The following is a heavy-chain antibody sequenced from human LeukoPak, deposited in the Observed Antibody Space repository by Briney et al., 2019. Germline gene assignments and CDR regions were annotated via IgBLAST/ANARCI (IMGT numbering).Heavy chain of an antibody. Sequence: GGSLRLSCAASGFNVSDNYMSWVRQTPGKGLEWVSVIYSDGSTYYADSVKGRFTISRDNSKNTVYLQMNSLRAEDTAVYYCARDPGYSYGYDYWGQGTLVTVSS. CDR2: IYSDGST. V-gene: IGHV3-66*01. D-gene: IGHD5-18*01. CDR1: GFNVSDNY. CDR3: ARDPGYSYGYDY. J-gene: IGHJ4*02.